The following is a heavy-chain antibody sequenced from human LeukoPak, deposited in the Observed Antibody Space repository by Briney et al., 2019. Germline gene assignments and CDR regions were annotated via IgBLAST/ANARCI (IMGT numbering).Heavy chain of an antibody. D-gene: IGHD2-21*02. CDR1: GFTFSSYG. J-gene: IGHJ4*02. Sequence: PGGSLRLSCAASGFTFSSYGMHWVRQAPGKGLEWVAVISYDGSNKYYADSLKGRFTHSRDNSKNTLYLQMNSLRAEDTAVYYCAKDAGRLAYCGGDCPPGFDYWGQGTLVTVSS. CDR2: ISYDGSNK. CDR3: AKDAGRLAYCGGDCPPGFDY. V-gene: IGHV3-30*18.